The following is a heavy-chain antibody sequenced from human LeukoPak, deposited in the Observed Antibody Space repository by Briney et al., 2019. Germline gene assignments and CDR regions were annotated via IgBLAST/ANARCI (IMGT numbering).Heavy chain of an antibody. CDR2: IKQDGSEK. D-gene: IGHD3-16*02. J-gene: IGHJ4*02. CDR1: GFTFSNYG. Sequence: GGSLRLSCAASGFTFSNYGMHWVRQAPGKGLEWVANIKQDGSEKYYVDSVKGRFTISRDNAKNSLYLQMNSLRAEDTAVYYCARIDRYDYVWGSYRSFDYWGQGTLVTVSS. V-gene: IGHV3-7*01. CDR3: ARIDRYDYVWGSYRSFDY.